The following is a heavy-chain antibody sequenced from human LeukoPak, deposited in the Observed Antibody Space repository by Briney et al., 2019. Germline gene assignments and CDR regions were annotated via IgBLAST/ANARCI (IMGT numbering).Heavy chain of an antibody. CDR2: IKEDEIEI. CDR3: TRVGYIDEGIDY. D-gene: IGHD5-24*01. J-gene: IGHJ4*02. Sequence: LSLTCAASGFAFNSQTMSRVRQAPGKGLEWVASIKEDEIEIHYVDSVKGRFTISRDNAKDSLYLQMNSLRAEDTAIYYCTRVGYIDEGIDYWGQGTLVTVSS. V-gene: IGHV3-7*04. CDR1: GFAFNSQT.